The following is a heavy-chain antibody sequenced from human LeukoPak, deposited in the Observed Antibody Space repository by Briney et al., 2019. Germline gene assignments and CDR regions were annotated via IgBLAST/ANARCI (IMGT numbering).Heavy chain of an antibody. Sequence: GGSLRLSCAASGFTFDDYGMSWVRQAPGKGLEWVSGINWNGGSTAYADSVKGRFTISRDNAKNSLYLQTNILRAEDTALYYRAREYSYGLDYWGQGTLVTVSS. D-gene: IGHD5-18*01. J-gene: IGHJ4*02. V-gene: IGHV3-20*04. CDR2: INWNGGST. CDR1: GFTFDDYG. CDR3: AREYSYGLDY.